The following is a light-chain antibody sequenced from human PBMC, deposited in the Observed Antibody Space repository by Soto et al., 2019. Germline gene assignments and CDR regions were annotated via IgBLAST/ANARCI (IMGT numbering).Light chain of an antibody. J-gene: IGKJ2*01. CDR1: QSVSSY. CDR2: DAS. Sequence: EIVLTQSPATLSLSPGERATLSCRASQSVSSYLAWYQQKPGQAPRLLIYDASNRATGIPARLRGSGSGTDFTLTISSLEPEDFAVYYCQQRSNWPPYTFGQGTKLEIK. V-gene: IGKV3-11*01. CDR3: QQRSNWPPYT.